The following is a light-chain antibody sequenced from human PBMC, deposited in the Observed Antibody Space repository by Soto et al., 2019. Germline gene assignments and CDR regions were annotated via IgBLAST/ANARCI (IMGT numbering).Light chain of an antibody. CDR2: GAS. CDR3: QQYGSSPRT. Sequence: EIVLTQSPGTLSFXXVXXXXXXXISSQSVSSSYLAWYQQKPGQAPRLLIYGASSRATGIPDRFSGSGSGTDFTLTISRLEPEDFAVYYCQQYGSSPRTFGQGTKVDIK. V-gene: IGKV3-20*01. J-gene: IGKJ1*01. CDR1: QSVSSSY.